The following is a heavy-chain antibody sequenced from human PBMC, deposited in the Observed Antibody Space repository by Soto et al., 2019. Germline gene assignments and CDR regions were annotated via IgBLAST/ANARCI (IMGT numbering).Heavy chain of an antibody. J-gene: IGHJ4*02. CDR2: IMPIFGAA. Sequence: ASVKVSCKASGGNFNNYAISWVRQAPGQGLEWVGRIMPIFGAAHYAPSLQGRVTITADESTSTAYMELSSLRSEDTAIYYCAGENKQLVRGAFDNWGQGTLVTVSS. CDR1: GGNFNNYA. D-gene: IGHD6-13*01. CDR3: AGENKQLVRGAFDN. V-gene: IGHV1-69*13.